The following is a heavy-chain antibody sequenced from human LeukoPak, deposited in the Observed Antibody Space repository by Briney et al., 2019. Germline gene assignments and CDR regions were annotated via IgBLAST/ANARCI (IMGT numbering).Heavy chain of an antibody. D-gene: IGHD4/OR15-4a*01. V-gene: IGHV3-21*01. CDR2: ISSSSKYK. CDR3: ARVFGAGYSDY. CDR1: GFNFNTYY. Sequence: GGSLRLSCVASGFNFNTYYMNWVRQAPGKGLEWVSSISSSSKYKYDADSLKGRFTISRDNAKNSLYLQMNSLRAEDTAVYYCARVFGAGYSDYWGQGTLVTVSS. J-gene: IGHJ4*02.